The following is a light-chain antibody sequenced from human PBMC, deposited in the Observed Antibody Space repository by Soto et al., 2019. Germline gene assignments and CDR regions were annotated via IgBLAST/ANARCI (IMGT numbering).Light chain of an antibody. CDR2: GAS. CDR3: QHSNNWPRP. CDR1: QSVSSN. V-gene: IGKV3-15*01. Sequence: IGMTQSAAAVSLSTGERATLSCRASQSVSSNLAWYQQKPGQAPRLLIYGASTRATGIPARFSGSGSGTEFTLTISSLQSEDFTVYYCQHSNNWPRPFGQGTKVDI. J-gene: IGKJ1*01.